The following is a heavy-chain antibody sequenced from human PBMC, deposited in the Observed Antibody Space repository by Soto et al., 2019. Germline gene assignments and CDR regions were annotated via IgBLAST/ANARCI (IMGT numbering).Heavy chain of an antibody. CDR2: IYYSGST. V-gene: IGHV4-39*01. J-gene: IGHJ4*02. CDR1: GGSISSSSYY. CDR3: ARCPGYDFWSGYHEKYYFDY. Sequence: SETLSLTCTVSGGSISSSSYYWGWIRQPPGKGLEWIGSIYYSGSTYYNPSLKSRVTISVDTSKNQFSLRLSSVTAADTAVYYCARCPGYDFWSGYHEKYYFDYWGQGTLVTVSS. D-gene: IGHD3-3*01.